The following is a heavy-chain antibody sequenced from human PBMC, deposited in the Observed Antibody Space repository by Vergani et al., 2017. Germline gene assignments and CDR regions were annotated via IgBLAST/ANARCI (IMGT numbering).Heavy chain of an antibody. CDR3: LTVTTEPY. CDR1: GFAFDRYW. V-gene: IGHV3-74*01. CDR2: ISPDGEIT. J-gene: IGHJ4*02. D-gene: IGHD4-17*01. Sequence: EEQLVESGGGLVQPGGSLRLSCAASGFAFDRYWMHWVRQTPEKGLVWVSRISPDGEITLNADSVKGRFPLSRDNARTTLYLQMTNLRAEDTAVYYCLTVTTEPYWGQGTLVTVSS.